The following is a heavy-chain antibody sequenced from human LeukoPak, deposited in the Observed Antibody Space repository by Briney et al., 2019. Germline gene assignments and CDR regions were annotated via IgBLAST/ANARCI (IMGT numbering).Heavy chain of an antibody. Sequence: PSETLSLTCTIHRGSISCGGYSRSRFRQPPGKGLEWIGYIYDSGSTYYNPFLKSRVNISVDRSKNQFSLKLSSVTAADTAVYYCARDSSGYSDYWGQETLVSVSS. CDR3: ARDSSGYSDY. V-gene: IGHV4-30-2*01. CDR1: RGSISCGGYS. CDR2: IYDSGST. J-gene: IGHJ4*02. D-gene: IGHD3-22*01.